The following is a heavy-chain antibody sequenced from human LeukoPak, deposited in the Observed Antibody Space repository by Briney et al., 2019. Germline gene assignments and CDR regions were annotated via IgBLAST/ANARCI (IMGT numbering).Heavy chain of an antibody. Sequence: GESLKISCKGSGYSFSSNWIGWVRQMPGKGLEWMGIIYPGDSDTRYSPSFEGQVTISADKSISTAYLQWSSLKASDTAMYYCARPPTTRDAFDIWGQGTMVTVSS. CDR3: ARPPTTRDAFDI. V-gene: IGHV5-51*01. J-gene: IGHJ3*02. CDR2: IYPGDSDT. D-gene: IGHD4-17*01. CDR1: GYSFSSNW.